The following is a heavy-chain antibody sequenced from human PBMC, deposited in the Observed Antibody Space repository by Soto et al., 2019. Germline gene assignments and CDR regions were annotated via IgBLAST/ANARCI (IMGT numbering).Heavy chain of an antibody. CDR2: IIYDGSTK. D-gene: IGHD3-10*01. J-gene: IGHJ4*02. V-gene: IGHV3-30*18. CDR1: GFTFSSYG. CDR3: AKDRMGAGVRGYFDY. Sequence: QVQLVESGGGVVQPGRSLRLSCAASGFTFSSYGMHWVRQAPGKGLEWGAVIIYDGSTKYYADSVKGRFTISRDNSKSTLYLQMNSLRAEDTAVYYCAKDRMGAGVRGYFDYWGQGTLVTVSS.